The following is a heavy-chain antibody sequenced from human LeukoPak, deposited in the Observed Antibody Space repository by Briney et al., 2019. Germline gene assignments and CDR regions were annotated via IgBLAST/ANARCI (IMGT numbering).Heavy chain of an antibody. CDR3: AKISPLDYGGKPWALDI. J-gene: IGHJ3*02. V-gene: IGHV3-23*01. CDR2: IDPSGGGT. Sequence: GGSLRLSCAASGFTFSSYAMSWVSQPPGKGLEWVSGIDPSGGGTYYADSVKGRFTISRDNSKNTLYLQMNSLRAEDTAAYYCAKISPLDYGGKPWALDIWGQGTMVTVSS. CDR1: GFTFSSYA. D-gene: IGHD4-23*01.